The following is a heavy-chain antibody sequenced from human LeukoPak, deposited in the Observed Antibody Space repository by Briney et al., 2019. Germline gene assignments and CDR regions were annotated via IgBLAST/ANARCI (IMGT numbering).Heavy chain of an antibody. CDR3: ARDSSGYDSFRLYHYYYYMDV. J-gene: IGHJ6*03. Sequence: SETLSLTCTVSGGSISSSDYYWSWIRQPPGKGLEWIGYIYYSGSTYYNPSLKSRVTISVDTSKNQFSLKLSSVTAADTAVYYCARDSSGYDSFRLYHYYYYMDVWGKGTTVTVSS. V-gene: IGHV4-30-4*08. CDR1: GGSISSSDYY. D-gene: IGHD5-12*01. CDR2: IYYSGST.